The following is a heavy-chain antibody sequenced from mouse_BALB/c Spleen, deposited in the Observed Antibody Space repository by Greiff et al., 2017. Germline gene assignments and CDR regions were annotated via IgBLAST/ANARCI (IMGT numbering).Heavy chain of an antibody. Sequence: EVQVVESGGGLVQPGGSLRLSCATSGFTFTDYYMSWVRQPPGKALEWLGFIRNKANGYTTEYSASVKGRFTISRDNSQSILYLQMNTLRAEDSATYYCARDDGTGFDHWGQGTTLTVSS. V-gene: IGHV7-3*02. CDR3: ARDDGTGFDH. CDR1: GFTFTDYY. D-gene: IGHD4-1*01. J-gene: IGHJ2*01. CDR2: IRNKANGYTT.